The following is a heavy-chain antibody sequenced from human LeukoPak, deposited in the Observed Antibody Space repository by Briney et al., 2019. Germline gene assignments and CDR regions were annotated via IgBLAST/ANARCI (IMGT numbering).Heavy chain of an antibody. CDR2: ISYDGNNK. CDR3: AKEGTRGYSYGYRGSFDYVDY. Sequence: AGGSLRLSCAASGFTFRSYGMHWVRQAPGKGLEWVAVISYDGNNKYYVDFVKGRFTISRDNSKNTLYLQMNSLRAEDTAVYYCAKEGTRGYSYGYRGSFDYVDYWGQGTRVTVSS. V-gene: IGHV3-30*18. CDR1: GFTFRSYG. J-gene: IGHJ4*02. D-gene: IGHD5-18*01.